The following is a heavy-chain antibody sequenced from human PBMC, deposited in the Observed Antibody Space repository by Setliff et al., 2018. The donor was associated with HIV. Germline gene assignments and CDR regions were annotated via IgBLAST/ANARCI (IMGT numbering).Heavy chain of an antibody. V-gene: IGHV4-39*01. J-gene: IGHJ3*02. D-gene: IGHD5-18*01. Sequence: PSETLSLTCTVSGGSISSTTYWWGWIRQHPGKGLEWIGTVYYNGNTFYDPSLKSRVTISIDMSKNQFSLKLTSVAAADTAVYYCAKRPGYGYPFHIWGQGTMVTVSS. CDR2: VYYNGNT. CDR1: GGSISSTTYW. CDR3: AKRPGYGYPFHI.